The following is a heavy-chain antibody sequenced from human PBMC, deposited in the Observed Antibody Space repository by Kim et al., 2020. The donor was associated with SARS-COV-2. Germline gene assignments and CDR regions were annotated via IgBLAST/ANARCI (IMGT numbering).Heavy chain of an antibody. J-gene: IGHJ4*02. Sequence: SETLSLTCTVSGDSISNYYWSWIRQPAGKGLEWIGRIFISGNPNYNPSLKSRVTMSIDTSGNHFSLQLASVTAADTAIYYFARGPSQGIPLDYWGQGILVTVSS. V-gene: IGHV4-4*07. CDR1: GDSISNYY. CDR2: IFISGNP. CDR3: ARGPSQGIPLDY. D-gene: IGHD6-6*01.